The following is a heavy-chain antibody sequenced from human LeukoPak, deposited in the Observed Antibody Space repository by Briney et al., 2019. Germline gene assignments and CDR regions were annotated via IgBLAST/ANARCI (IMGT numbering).Heavy chain of an antibody. J-gene: IGHJ4*02. CDR1: GLTFRNYG. D-gene: IGHD1-26*01. V-gene: IGHV3-33*01. Sequence: GGSLRLSCAASGLTFRNYGMHWVHQAPGKGLEWVAVIWYDGSNKYYADSVKGRFTISRDNSKDTLYLQTNSLRAEDTAVYYCATDRNSGKYYDYWGQGTLVSVSS. CDR2: IWYDGSNK. CDR3: ATDRNSGKYYDY.